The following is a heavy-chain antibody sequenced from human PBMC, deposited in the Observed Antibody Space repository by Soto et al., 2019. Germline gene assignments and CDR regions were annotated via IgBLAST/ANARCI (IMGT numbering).Heavy chain of an antibody. D-gene: IGHD3-22*01. CDR2: INTDGGST. J-gene: IGHJ5*02. V-gene: IGHV3-74*01. Sequence: EVQLVESGGGLVQPGGSLRLSCAASGFTFSSYWLHWVRQAPGKGLVWVSGINTDGGSTDYADSVKGRFIISRDNAKNTLYRQMNSLRAEDTAVYYCARPRYDSTGTPFDPWGLGTLVTVSS. CDR3: ARPRYDSTGTPFDP. CDR1: GFTFSSYW.